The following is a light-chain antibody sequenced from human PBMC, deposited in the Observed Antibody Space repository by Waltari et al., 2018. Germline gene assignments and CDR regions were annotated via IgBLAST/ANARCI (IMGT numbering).Light chain of an antibody. J-gene: IGKJ1*01. V-gene: IGKV3-20*01. Sequence: EIVLMQSPGTLSLSPGERATLSCRASQRVSNNYLAWYQQKPGQAPRLLIYGASSRATGIPDRFSGSGSGTDFTLTISGLEAEDFAVYYCQQYSSSPKTFGQGTKVEVK. CDR1: QRVSNNY. CDR2: GAS. CDR3: QQYSSSPKT.